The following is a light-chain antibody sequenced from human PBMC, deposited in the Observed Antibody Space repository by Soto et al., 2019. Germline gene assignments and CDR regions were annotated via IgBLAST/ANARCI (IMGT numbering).Light chain of an antibody. CDR1: SSNIGNNT. V-gene: IGLV1-44*01. Sequence: QSVLTQPPSASGTPGQRVTISCSGSSSNIGNNTVNWYQQLPGTAPKLLIYSNNQRPSGVPDRFSGSKSGTSASLAISGLQSEDEADYYCAAWDDRLYIYVFGTGTKLTVL. CDR2: SNN. J-gene: IGLJ1*01. CDR3: AAWDDRLYIYV.